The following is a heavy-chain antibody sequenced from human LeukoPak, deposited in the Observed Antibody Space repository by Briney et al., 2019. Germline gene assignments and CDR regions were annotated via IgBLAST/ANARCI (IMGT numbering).Heavy chain of an antibody. D-gene: IGHD3-22*01. CDR3: ARDLGYYYDSSGYFGNWFDP. J-gene: IGHJ5*02. Sequence: GGSLRLSCAASGFTVSSNYMSWVRQAPGKGLEWVSVIYSGGSTYYADSVKGRFTISRDNSKNTLYLQINSLRAEDTAVYYCARDLGYYYDSSGYFGNWFDPWGQGTLVTVSS. V-gene: IGHV3-66*02. CDR2: IYSGGST. CDR1: GFTVSSNY.